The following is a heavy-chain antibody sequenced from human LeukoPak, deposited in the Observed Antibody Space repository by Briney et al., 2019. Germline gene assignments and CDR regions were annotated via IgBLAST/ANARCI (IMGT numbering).Heavy chain of an antibody. CDR2: ISSSSSYI. CDR3: ARADIVATFYYYYGMDV. CDR1: GFTFSSYS. V-gene: IGHV3-21*01. J-gene: IGHJ6*02. Sequence: PGGSLRLPCAASGFTFSSYSMNWVRQAPGKGLEWASSISSSSSYIYYADSVKGRFTISRDNAKNSLYLQMNSLRAEDTAVYYCARADIVATFYYYYGMDVWGQGTTVTVSS. D-gene: IGHD5-12*01.